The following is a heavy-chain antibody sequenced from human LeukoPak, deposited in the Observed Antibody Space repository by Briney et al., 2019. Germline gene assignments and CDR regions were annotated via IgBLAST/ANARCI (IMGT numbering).Heavy chain of an antibody. D-gene: IGHD2-15*01. CDR1: GFIFSDYA. Sequence: GGSLRLSCAASGFIFSDYAMSWVRQAPGKGLEWVSTISGSDDSTYYADSVRGRFTISRDNSKNTLYLQMNSLRAEDTAVYYCAKSRSGGGSCYNYWGQGTLVTVSS. CDR2: ISGSDDST. V-gene: IGHV3-23*01. J-gene: IGHJ4*02. CDR3: AKSRSGGGSCYNY.